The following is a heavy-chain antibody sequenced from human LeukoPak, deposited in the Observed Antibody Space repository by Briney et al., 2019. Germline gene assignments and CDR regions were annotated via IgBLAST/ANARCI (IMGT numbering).Heavy chain of an antibody. CDR1: GFTFSSYW. CDR2: ISTDGTYT. D-gene: IGHD2-21*02. V-gene: IGHV3-74*03. J-gene: IGHJ1*01. CDR3: AITVDCRATTDCYSYFHH. Sequence: GGSLRLSCAASGFTFSSYWMHWVRQAPGKGLVWVSRISTDGTYTEYADSVKGRFTISRDNAKDTLYLQVNSLRAEGTAVYYCAITVDCRATTDCYSYFHHWGQGALVTVSS.